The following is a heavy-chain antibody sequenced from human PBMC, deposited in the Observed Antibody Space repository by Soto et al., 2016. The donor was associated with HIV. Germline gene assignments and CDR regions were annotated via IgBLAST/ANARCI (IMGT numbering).Heavy chain of an antibody. V-gene: IGHV3-33*01. CDR3: ARGIVGXTLDYYYMDV. D-gene: IGHD1-26*01. Sequence: VQLVESGGGVVQPGRSLRLSCAASGFTFSSYGMHWVRQAPGKGLEWVAVIWYDGSNKYYADSVKGRFTISRDNSKNTLYLQMNSLRAEDTAVYYCARGIVGXTLDYYYMDVWGKGTTVTVSS. J-gene: IGHJ6*03. CDR1: GFTFSSYG. CDR2: IWYDGSNK.